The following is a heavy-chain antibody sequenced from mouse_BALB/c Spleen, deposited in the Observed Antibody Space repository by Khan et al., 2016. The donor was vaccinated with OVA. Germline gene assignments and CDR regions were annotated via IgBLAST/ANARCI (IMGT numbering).Heavy chain of an antibody. CDR1: GYTFTSYD. CDR2: IFPGDDST. Sequence: QVQLQQSGAELVKPGASVKLSCKASGYTFTSYDINWVRQRPEQGLEWIGWIFPGDDSTKYNEKFKGKATLTTDKSSSTAYMQLSRLTSEDSAVYCWGRHNYGSNLYWYLDVRGAGTTVTAYS. CDR3: GRHNYGSNLYWYLDV. D-gene: IGHD1-1*01. V-gene: IGHV1-85*01. J-gene: IGHJ1*01.